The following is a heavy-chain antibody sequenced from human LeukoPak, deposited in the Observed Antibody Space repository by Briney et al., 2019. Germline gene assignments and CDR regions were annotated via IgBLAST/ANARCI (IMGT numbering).Heavy chain of an antibody. V-gene: IGHV1-18*01. J-gene: IGHJ4*02. Sequence: GASVKVSCKASGHTFTSSGISWLRQAPGQGLEWMGWISDYNGNTNYAKKFQSRVTMTTDTSTSTAKMELRSVRSADTAVYYCARGAYCSGGTCYSQYFDYWGQGTLVTVSS. D-gene: IGHD2-15*01. CDR1: GHTFTSSG. CDR2: ISDYNGNT. CDR3: ARGAYCSGGTCYSQYFDY.